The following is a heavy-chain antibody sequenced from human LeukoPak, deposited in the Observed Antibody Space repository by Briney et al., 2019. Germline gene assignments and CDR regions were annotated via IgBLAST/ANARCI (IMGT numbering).Heavy chain of an antibody. V-gene: IGHV5-51*01. Sequence: GESLKISCKGSGYSFPNYWIGWVRQMPGKRLEWMGNIYPADSDTRYSPSFQGQVTISAGKSISSAYLQWSSLKASDTAMYYCARRKGDGYNSPFDYWGQGILVTVSS. J-gene: IGHJ4*02. CDR1: GYSFPNYW. CDR3: ARRKGDGYNSPFDY. D-gene: IGHD5-24*01. CDR2: IYPADSDT.